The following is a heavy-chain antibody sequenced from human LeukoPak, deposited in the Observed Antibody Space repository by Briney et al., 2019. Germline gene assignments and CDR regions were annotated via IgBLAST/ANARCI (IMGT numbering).Heavy chain of an antibody. D-gene: IGHD3-10*01. J-gene: IGHJ2*01. CDR1: GGSISSGSYY. CDR3: ARGAAVRGVIPSYWYFDL. V-gene: IGHV4-61*02. CDR2: IYTTGST. Sequence: SQTLSLTCTVSGGSISSGSYYWSWIRQSAGKGLEWIGRIYTTGSTNYNPSLKSRVTISVDTSKNQFSLKVNSVTAADTAVYYCARGAAVRGVIPSYWYFDLWGRGTLVTVSS.